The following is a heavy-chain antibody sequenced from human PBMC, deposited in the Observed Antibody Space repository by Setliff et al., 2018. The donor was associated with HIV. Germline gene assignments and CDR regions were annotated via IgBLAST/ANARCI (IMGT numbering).Heavy chain of an antibody. CDR1: GGTFSSYA. Sequence: GASVKVSCKASGGTFSSYAISWVRQAPGQGLEWMGGIIPVFRTATYAQKFQGRVTMTRDTSTSTVYMELSSLRSEDTAVYYCARDALDYTAYYYSYMDVWGKGTTVTVSS. CDR3: ARDALDYTAYYYSYMDV. V-gene: IGHV1-69*05. CDR2: IIPVFRTA. D-gene: IGHD4-4*01. J-gene: IGHJ6*03.